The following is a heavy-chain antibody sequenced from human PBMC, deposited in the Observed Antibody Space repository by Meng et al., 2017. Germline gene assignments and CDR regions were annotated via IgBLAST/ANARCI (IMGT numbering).Heavy chain of an antibody. V-gene: IGHV4-59*01. Sequence: AHLRESGPGLVKPSETLSLTCSVSGGSISSYYWSWIRQPPGKGLEWIGYIYYSGSTNYNPSLKSRVTISVDMSKNQFSLKLSSVTAADTAVYYCARARQKGVGAIDYWGQGTLVTVSS. CDR2: IYYSGST. D-gene: IGHD1-26*01. CDR1: GGSISSYY. CDR3: ARARQKGVGAIDY. J-gene: IGHJ4*02.